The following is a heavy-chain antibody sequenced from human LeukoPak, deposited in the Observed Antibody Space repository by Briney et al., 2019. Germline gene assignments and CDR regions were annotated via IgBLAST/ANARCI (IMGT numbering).Heavy chain of an antibody. CDR3: ARAGYSSSWYVGY. J-gene: IGHJ4*02. Sequence: ASVKVSCKASGYTFTGYYMHWVGQAPGQGLEGMGWINPNSGGTNYAQKFQGRVTMTGDTSISTAYMELSRLRSDDTAVYYCARAGYSSSWYVGYWGQGTLVTVSS. CDR1: GYTFTGYY. D-gene: IGHD6-13*01. CDR2: INPNSGGT. V-gene: IGHV1-2*02.